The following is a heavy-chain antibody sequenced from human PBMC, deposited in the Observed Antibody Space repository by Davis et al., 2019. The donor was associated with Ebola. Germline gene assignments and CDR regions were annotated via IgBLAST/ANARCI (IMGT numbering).Heavy chain of an antibody. CDR2: FDPQHGGK. D-gene: IGHD1-26*01. CDR3: VTRDTPYSGSYETFDY. CDR1: GYSLTDLS. V-gene: IGHV1-24*01. J-gene: IGHJ4*02. Sequence: ASVKVSCKVSGYSLTDLSMHWVRQAPGKGLEWMGGFDPQHGGKIYAQKFQGRVTMTEETSTDTAYMDLSSLRSEDTALYYCVTRDTPYSGSYETFDYWGQGTTVTVSS.